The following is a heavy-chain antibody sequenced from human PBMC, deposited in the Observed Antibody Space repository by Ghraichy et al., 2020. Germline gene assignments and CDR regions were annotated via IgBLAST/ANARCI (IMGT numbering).Heavy chain of an antibody. CDR3: ARDVRSSGTSGRYLHFDY. V-gene: IGHV3-21*01. Sequence: GGSLRLSCGASGFTFRNYDMNWVRQAPGKGLEWVSSISGSSGKAYYPDSVRGRFTTSRDNTRDSLYLQMDGLRAEDTAVYYCARDVRSSGTSGRYLHFDYWGRGTLVTVSS. CDR1: GFTFRNYD. J-gene: IGHJ4*02. D-gene: IGHD6-19*01. CDR2: ISGSSGKA.